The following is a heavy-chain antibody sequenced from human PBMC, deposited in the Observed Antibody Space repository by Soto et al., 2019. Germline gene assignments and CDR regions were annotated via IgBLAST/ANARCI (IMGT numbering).Heavy chain of an antibody. D-gene: IGHD3-16*01. CDR1: GGSLTSYP. CDR3: ARGWGLVS. J-gene: IGHJ4*02. CDR2: IIPIHGTT. V-gene: IGHV1-69*01. Sequence: QMEQSGAEVRKPGSSVKGSCKPSGGSLTSYPMAWVRQAPGQGFEWMGGIIPIHGTTEYAQKFQGRVTITADESPNRATLELTGLTSEDTAVYYCARGWGLVSWGQGTLVTVSS.